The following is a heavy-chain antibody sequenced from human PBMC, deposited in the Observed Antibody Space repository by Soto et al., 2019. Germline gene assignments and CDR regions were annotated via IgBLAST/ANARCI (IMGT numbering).Heavy chain of an antibody. Sequence: ASVKVSCKASGYTFTNYDINWVRQATGQWPEWMGWMNPNSGDTGFAQNFQGRVTMTRDTSIRTAYKELSSLRSEDTAVYYCARVGGNWNDDYFDYWGPGTLVTLSS. V-gene: IGHV1-8*01. CDR2: MNPNSGDT. CDR1: GYTFTNYD. J-gene: IGHJ4*02. CDR3: ARVGGNWNDDYFDY. D-gene: IGHD1-1*01.